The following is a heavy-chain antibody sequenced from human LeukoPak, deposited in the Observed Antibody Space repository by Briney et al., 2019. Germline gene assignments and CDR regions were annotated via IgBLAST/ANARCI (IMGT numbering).Heavy chain of an antibody. V-gene: IGHV1-8*01. J-gene: IGHJ4*02. CDR2: MNPNSGNT. CDR3: AKGNRRAPGQVDFDY. Sequence: ASVKVSCKASGYTFTNYDINWVRQATGQGLEWMGWMNPNSGNTGYAQKFQGRVTMTRDTSISTAYMELSSLKSEDTAVYYCAKGNRRAPGQVDFDYWGQGTLVTVSS. D-gene: IGHD1-14*01. CDR1: GYTFTNYD.